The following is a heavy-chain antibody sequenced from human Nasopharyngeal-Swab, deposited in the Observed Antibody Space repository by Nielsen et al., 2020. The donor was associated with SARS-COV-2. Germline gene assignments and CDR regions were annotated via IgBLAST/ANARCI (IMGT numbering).Heavy chain of an antibody. D-gene: IGHD6-19*01. Sequence: GESLKISCAASGFTFSSYSMNWVRQAPGKGLEWVSSISSSSSYIYYADSVKGRFTISRDNAKNSPYLQMNSLRAEDTAVYYCARDLRSGWNWFDPWGQGTLVTVSS. J-gene: IGHJ5*02. V-gene: IGHV3-21*01. CDR3: ARDLRSGWNWFDP. CDR1: GFTFSSYS. CDR2: ISSSSSYI.